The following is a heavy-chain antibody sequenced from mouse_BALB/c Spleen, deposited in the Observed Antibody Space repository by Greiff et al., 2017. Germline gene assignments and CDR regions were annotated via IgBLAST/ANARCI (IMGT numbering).Heavy chain of an antibody. CDR2: IRSKSNNYAT. D-gene: IGHD4-1*01. CDR1: GFTFNTYA. CDR3: VRDTGYAMDY. J-gene: IGHJ4*01. V-gene: IGHV10-3*03. Sequence: EVKVVESGGGLVQPKGSLKLSCAASGFTFNTYAMHWVCQAPGKGLEWVARIRSKSNNYATYYADSVKDRFTISRDDSQSMLYLQMNNLKTEDTAMYYCVRDTGYAMDYWGQGTSVTVSS.